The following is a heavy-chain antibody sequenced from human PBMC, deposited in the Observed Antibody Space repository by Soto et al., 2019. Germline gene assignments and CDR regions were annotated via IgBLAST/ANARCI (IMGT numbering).Heavy chain of an antibody. CDR1: GFTFDDYG. CDR3: AKGSAEWLFPGHLGYYGMDV. D-gene: IGHD3-3*01. Sequence: AGGSLRLSCAASGFTFDDYGMSWVRQAPGKGLEWVSGINWNGSNKYYADSVKGRFTISRDNSKNTLYLQMNSLRAEDTAVYYCAKGSAEWLFPGHLGYYGMDVWGQGTTVTVSS. J-gene: IGHJ6*02. CDR2: INWNGSNK. V-gene: IGHV3-20*04.